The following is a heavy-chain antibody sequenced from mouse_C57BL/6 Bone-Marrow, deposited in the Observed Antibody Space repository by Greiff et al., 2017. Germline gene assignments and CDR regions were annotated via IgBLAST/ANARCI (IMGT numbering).Heavy chain of an antibody. J-gene: IGHJ3*01. CDR1: GYTFTSYW. CDR2: IHPNSGST. CDR3: ARVEYSNDGDGFAY. D-gene: IGHD2-12*01. V-gene: IGHV1-64*01. Sequence: QVQLQQPGAELVKPGASVKLSCKASGYTFTSYWMHWVKQRPGQGLEWIGMIHPNSGSTNYNEKFKSKATLTVDKSSSTAYMQLSSLTSEDSAVYYCARVEYSNDGDGFAYWGQGTLVTVSA.